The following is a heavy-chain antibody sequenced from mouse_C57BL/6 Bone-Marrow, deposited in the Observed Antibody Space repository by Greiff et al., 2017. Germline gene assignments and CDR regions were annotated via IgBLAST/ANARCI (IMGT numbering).Heavy chain of an antibody. V-gene: IGHV14-2*01. D-gene: IGHD2-2*01. J-gene: IGHJ3*01. CDR3: ARYLQWLRRAWFAY. CDR1: GFNIKDYY. CDR2: IDPEDGET. Sequence: EVQLQQSGAELVKPGASVKLSCTASGFNIKDYYMHWVKQRTEQGLEWVGRIDPEDGETKYAPQFQGKATITADTSSNTAYLQLSSLTSEDTAVYYCARYLQWLRRAWFAYWGQGTLVTVSA.